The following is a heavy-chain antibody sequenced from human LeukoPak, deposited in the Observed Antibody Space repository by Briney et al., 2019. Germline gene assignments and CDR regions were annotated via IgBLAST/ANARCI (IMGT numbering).Heavy chain of an antibody. CDR1: GFTFSDYY. J-gene: IGHJ4*02. V-gene: IGHV3-11*04. Sequence: PGGSLRLSCAASGFTFSDYYMSWIRQAPGKGLEWVSYISGSGSTVYYAASVRGRFTISRDNAKNSLFLQMNGLRAEDTAVYYCARRGGSSSRRSPIDYWGQGTLVTVSS. CDR3: ARRGGSSSRRSPIDY. CDR2: ISGSGSTV. D-gene: IGHD6-6*01.